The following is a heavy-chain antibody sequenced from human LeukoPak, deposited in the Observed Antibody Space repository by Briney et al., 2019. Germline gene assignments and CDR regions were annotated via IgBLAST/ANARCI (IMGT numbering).Heavy chain of an antibody. CDR2: ISYDGSNK. Sequence: GRSLRLSCTASGFTFSSYAMHWVRQAPGKRLEWVAVISYDGSNKYYADSVKGRFTISRDNSKNTLYLQMNSLRAEDTAVYYCARDQIAAALFDYWGQGTLVTVSS. CDR3: ARDQIAAALFDY. V-gene: IGHV3-30*04. J-gene: IGHJ4*02. D-gene: IGHD6-13*01. CDR1: GFTFSSYA.